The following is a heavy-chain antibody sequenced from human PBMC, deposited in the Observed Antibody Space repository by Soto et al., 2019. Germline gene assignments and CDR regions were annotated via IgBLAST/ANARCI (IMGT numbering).Heavy chain of an antibody. CDR2: IYHSGST. CDR3: ARGYYYDSSGPISFDY. Sequence: TLSLTCAVSGGSISSGGYSWSWIRQPPGKGLEWIGYIYHSGSTYYNPSLKSRVTISVDRSKNQFSLKLSSVTAADTAVYYCARGYYYDSSGPISFDYWGQGTLVTVSS. D-gene: IGHD3-22*01. V-gene: IGHV4-30-2*01. CDR1: GGSISSGGYS. J-gene: IGHJ4*02.